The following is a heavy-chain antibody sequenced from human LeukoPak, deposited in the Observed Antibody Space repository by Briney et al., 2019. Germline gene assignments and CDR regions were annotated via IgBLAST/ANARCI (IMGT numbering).Heavy chain of an antibody. CDR3: ARVVGAHPADAFDI. V-gene: IGHV4-4*08. J-gene: IGHJ3*02. CDR1: GGSITSYY. CDR2: IYTSGST. D-gene: IGHD1-26*01. Sequence: SETLSLTCNVSGGSITSYYWSWIRQPPGKGLEWIGRIYTSGSTNYNPSLKSRVTISVDTSKNQFSLKLSSVTAADTAVYYCARVVGAHPADAFDIWGQGTMVTVSS.